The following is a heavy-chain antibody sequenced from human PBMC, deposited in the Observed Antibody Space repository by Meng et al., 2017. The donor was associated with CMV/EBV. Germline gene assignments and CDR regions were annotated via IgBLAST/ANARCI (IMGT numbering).Heavy chain of an antibody. CDR1: GYTFTSYG. J-gene: IGHJ4*02. CDR2: ISAYNGNT. V-gene: IGHV1-18*01. D-gene: IGHD6-19*01. Sequence: SGYTFTSYGISWVRQAPGQGLEWMGWISAYNGNTNYAQKLQGRVTVTTDTSTSTAYMELRSLRSDDTAVYYCARGGGYSSGWHEPRVWGQGTLVTVSS. CDR3: ARGGGYSSGWHEPRV.